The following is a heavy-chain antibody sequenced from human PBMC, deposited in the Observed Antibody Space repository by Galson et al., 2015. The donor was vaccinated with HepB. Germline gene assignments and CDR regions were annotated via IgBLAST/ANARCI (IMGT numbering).Heavy chain of an antibody. CDR3: ARIYDGARDY. CDR1: GFTFSSYG. Sequence: SLRLSCAASGFTFSSYGMNWVRQAPGKGLEWVSSISSTSSNIYYADSVKGRFTISRDNAKKSLYLQMNSLRVEDTAVYYCARIYDGARDYWGQGTLVTVSS. CDR2: ISSTSSNI. J-gene: IGHJ4*02. V-gene: IGHV3-21*01. D-gene: IGHD3-16*01.